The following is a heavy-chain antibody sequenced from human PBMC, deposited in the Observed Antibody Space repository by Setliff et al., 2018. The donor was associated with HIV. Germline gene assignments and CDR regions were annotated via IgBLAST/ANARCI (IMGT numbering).Heavy chain of an antibody. J-gene: IGHJ4*02. V-gene: IGHV4-38-2*01. CDR2: IYHSGST. Sequence: SETLSLTCAVSGYSLSSDYYWGWIRQPPGKGLEWIASIYHSGSTYYNPSLKSRVTISVDASERHFSLRMTSTTAADTAIYYCARGVPLLPPNFWGQGTLVTVSS. CDR3: ARGVPLLPPNF. CDR1: GYSLSSDYY. D-gene: IGHD2-15*01.